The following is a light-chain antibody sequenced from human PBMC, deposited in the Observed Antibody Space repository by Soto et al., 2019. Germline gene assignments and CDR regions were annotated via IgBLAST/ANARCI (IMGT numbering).Light chain of an antibody. CDR2: WAS. CDR1: QSVLYSSNNKNY. Sequence: DIVMTQSPDSLAVSLGERATINCKSSQSVLYSSNNKNYLAWYQQRPGQPPKLLIYWASTRESCVPDRFSGSGSGTDFTLTITSLQAEDVAVYYCQQYESTPPTFGQGTKVEIK. CDR3: QQYESTPPT. J-gene: IGKJ2*01. V-gene: IGKV4-1*01.